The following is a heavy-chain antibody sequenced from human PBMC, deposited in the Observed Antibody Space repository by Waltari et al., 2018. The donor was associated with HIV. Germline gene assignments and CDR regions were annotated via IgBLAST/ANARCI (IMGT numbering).Heavy chain of an antibody. D-gene: IGHD6-13*01. CDR1: GFVFKHFF. CDR2: IRGSGGGT. Sequence: EVQLLESGGGLARPGGSLSLSCYGSGFVFKHFFLRWVRQAPGKGLEWGSAIRGSGGGTYYADSVQGRFTISRDGSENTLYLQMNSLRAEDTAVYYCAKGIARGAGLYYYGMDDWGQGTTVTVSS. V-gene: IGHV3-23*01. CDR3: AKGIARGAGLYYYGMDD. J-gene: IGHJ6*02.